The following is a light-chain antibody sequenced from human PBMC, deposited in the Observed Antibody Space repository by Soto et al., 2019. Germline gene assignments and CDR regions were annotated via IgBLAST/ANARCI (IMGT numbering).Light chain of an antibody. V-gene: IGKV1-27*01. CDR1: QGISNY. CDR3: QKYNSAPLT. Sequence: DIQMTXSPSSLSASXXXXXTITCRASQGISNYLAWYQQQPGKVPKLLIYVASTLQSGVPSRFSGSGSGTDFTLTISSLQPEDVATYYCQKYNSAPLTFGQGTKVEIK. CDR2: VAS. J-gene: IGKJ1*01.